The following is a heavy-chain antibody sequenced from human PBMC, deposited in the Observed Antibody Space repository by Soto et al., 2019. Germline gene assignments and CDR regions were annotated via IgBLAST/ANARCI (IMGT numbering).Heavy chain of an antibody. CDR1: GFTFSSYA. CDR3: ARDGLAARWSFDY. D-gene: IGHD6-6*01. Sequence: QVQLVESGGGVVQPGRSLRLSCAASGFTFSSYAMHWVRQAPGKGLEWVAVISDDGSNKYYADSVKGRLPISRDNSQHPLYLQMNSLRAEDTAVYYCARDGLAARWSFDYWGQGTLVTVSS. J-gene: IGHJ4*02. CDR2: ISDDGSNK. V-gene: IGHV3-30-3*01.